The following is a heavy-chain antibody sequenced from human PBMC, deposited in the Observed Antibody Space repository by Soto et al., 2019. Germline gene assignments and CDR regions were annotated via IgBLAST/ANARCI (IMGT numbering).Heavy chain of an antibody. CDR1: GDTFSFYT. D-gene: IGHD3-10*01. Sequence: QVQLVQSGTEVKKPGSLVKVSYKASGDTFSFYTINWVRQAPGLGLEWVGRINPIVSMSNYAQKFQGRVSMTADKSTSTAYMELRSLRSDDTAMYFCAASYGSGYRAFDYWGQGALVIVSS. CDR3: AASYGSGYRAFDY. V-gene: IGHV1-69*02. J-gene: IGHJ4*02. CDR2: INPIVSMS.